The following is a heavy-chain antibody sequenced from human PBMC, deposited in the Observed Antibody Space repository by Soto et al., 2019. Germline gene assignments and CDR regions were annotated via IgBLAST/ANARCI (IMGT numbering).Heavy chain of an antibody. CDR2: VYSSGGT. CDR3: ARGQRFSDWFDP. D-gene: IGHD3-3*01. V-gene: IGHV4-4*07. Sequence: TLSLTCTVSGGAMSSYYWTWIRQPAGKGLEWIGRVYSSGGTHYNPSLKSRVTISLDTSKNQFSLRLLSVTDADTAVYYCARGQRFSDWFDPWGQGTLVTVSS. J-gene: IGHJ5*02. CDR1: GGAMSSYY.